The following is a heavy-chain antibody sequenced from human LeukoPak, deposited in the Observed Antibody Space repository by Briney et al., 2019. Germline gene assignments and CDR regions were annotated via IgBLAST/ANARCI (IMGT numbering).Heavy chain of an antibody. Sequence: PGGSLGLSCAASGFTFSSYWLSWVRQAPGKGLEWVASIEQDGSQKYYVDSVRGRFTISRDNAKNSVYLQMNSLRVEDTAVYYCARNSGSYPFDYWGQGTLVTVSS. D-gene: IGHD1-26*01. J-gene: IGHJ4*02. CDR3: ARNSGSYPFDY. CDR2: IEQDGSQK. V-gene: IGHV3-7*01. CDR1: GFTFSSYW.